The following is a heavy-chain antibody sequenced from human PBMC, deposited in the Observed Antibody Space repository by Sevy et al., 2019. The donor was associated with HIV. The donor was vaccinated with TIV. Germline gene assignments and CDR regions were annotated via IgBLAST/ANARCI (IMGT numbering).Heavy chain of an antibody. CDR2: ITGSSNYI. Sequence: GGSLRLSCAASGFTFSNYNMNWVRQAPGKGLEWVSSITGSSNYIYYADSLKGRFTASRDNAKNSLYLEMNSMRAEDTAVYYCARDFPVGTTSTFHYWGQGTLVTVSS. V-gene: IGHV3-21*01. J-gene: IGHJ4*02. D-gene: IGHD1-7*01. CDR1: GFTFSNYN. CDR3: ARDFPVGTTSTFHY.